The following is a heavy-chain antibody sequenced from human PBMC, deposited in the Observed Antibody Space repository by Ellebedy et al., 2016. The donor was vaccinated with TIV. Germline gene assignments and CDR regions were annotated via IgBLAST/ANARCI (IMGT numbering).Heavy chain of an antibody. CDR2: INHSGST. Sequence: MPSETLSLTCAVYGGSFSGYYWSWIRQPPGKGLEWLVEINHSGSTNYNPSLKSRVTISVDTSKNQFSLKLSSVTAADTAVYYCARCWGSYRPPDYWGQGTLVTVSS. D-gene: IGHD3-16*02. CDR1: GGSFSGYY. V-gene: IGHV4-34*01. CDR3: ARCWGSYRPPDY. J-gene: IGHJ4*02.